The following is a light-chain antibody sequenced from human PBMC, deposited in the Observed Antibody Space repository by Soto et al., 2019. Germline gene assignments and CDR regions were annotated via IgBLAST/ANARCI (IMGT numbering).Light chain of an antibody. V-gene: IGKV3-15*01. CDR3: QQYDDWPPWT. J-gene: IGKJ1*01. CDR1: EYVSSN. CDR2: GAS. Sequence: EIVMTQSPATLSVSPGERVTLSCRASEYVSSNLAWYQQKPGQAPRLLMYGASTRATDIPARFSGSGSGTEFTLTISSLQSEDFAVYYCQQYDDWPPWTFSQGTKVEIK.